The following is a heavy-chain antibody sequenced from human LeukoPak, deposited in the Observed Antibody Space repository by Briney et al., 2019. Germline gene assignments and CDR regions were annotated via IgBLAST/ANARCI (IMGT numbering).Heavy chain of an antibody. CDR1: GYTFTGYY. D-gene: IGHD2-15*01. CDR3: ARGEIVGIVVVVAALKPDMAFDY. V-gene: IGHV1-2*02. J-gene: IGHJ4*02. CDR2: ISPNSGGT. Sequence: ASVKVSCKASGYTFTGYYMHWVRQAPGQGLEWMGWISPNSGGTNYAQKFQGRVTMTRDTSISTAYMELSRLRSDDTALYYCARGEIVGIVVVVAALKPDMAFDYWGQGTLVTVSS.